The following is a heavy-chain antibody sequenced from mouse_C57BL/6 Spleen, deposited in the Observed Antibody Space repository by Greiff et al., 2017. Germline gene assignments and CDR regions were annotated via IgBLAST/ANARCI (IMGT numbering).Heavy chain of an antibody. Sequence: QVQLQQSDAELVKPGASVKISCKVSGYTFTDHTIHWMKQRPEQGLEWIGYIYPRDGSTKYNEKFKGKATLTADKSSSTAYMQLNSLTSEDSAVXFCARERGNYGNYDWYFDVWGTGTTVTVAS. V-gene: IGHV1-78*01. CDR1: GYTFTDHT. CDR3: ARERGNYGNYDWYFDV. CDR2: IYPRDGST. D-gene: IGHD2-1*01. J-gene: IGHJ1*03.